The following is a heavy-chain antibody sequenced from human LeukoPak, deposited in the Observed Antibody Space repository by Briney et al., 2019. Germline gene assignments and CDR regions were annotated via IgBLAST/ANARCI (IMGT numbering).Heavy chain of an antibody. J-gene: IGHJ4*02. CDR2: INPNSGST. Sequence: ASVKASCKASGYTFTGYFLHWLRQAPGQGLEWMGWINPNSGSTNYAQAFQGRVSMTRDTSITTVYMELSRLTSDDTAVYYCTRELGSGLANDYWGQGTLVTVSS. CDR3: TRELGSGLANDY. D-gene: IGHD3-16*01. V-gene: IGHV1-2*02. CDR1: GYTFTGYF.